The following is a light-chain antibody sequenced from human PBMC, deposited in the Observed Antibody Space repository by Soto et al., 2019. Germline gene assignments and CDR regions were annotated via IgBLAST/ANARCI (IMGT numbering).Light chain of an antibody. J-gene: IGKJ4*01. CDR1: QTISSW. CDR3: QQYNSYPLT. V-gene: IGKV1-5*03. Sequence: IHMTHSPSSLSASLGDRCTNTFRASQTISSWLAWYQQKPGQAPKLLIYKASSLESAVPSRFSGSGSGTEFTLTISGLQPDDFATYYCQQYNSYPLTFGGGTKVDIK. CDR2: KAS.